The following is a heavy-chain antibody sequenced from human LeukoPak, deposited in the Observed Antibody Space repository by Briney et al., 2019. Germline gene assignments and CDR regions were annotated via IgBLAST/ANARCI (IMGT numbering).Heavy chain of an antibody. CDR3: ARDKGLSSSPTFDY. Sequence: PSETLSLTCTVSGGSISSYYWSWIRQPPGKGLEWIGYIYYSGSTNYNPSLKSRVTISVDTSKNQFSLKLSSMTAADTAVYYCARDKGLSSSPTFDYWGQGTLVTVSS. D-gene: IGHD6-13*01. J-gene: IGHJ4*02. V-gene: IGHV4-59*01. CDR1: GGSISSYY. CDR2: IYYSGST.